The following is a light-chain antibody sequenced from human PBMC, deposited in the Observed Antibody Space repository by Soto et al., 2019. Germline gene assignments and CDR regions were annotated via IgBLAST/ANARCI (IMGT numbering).Light chain of an antibody. CDR2: AES. CDR3: QQSYSTPYT. Sequence: DIQMTQSPSSLSASVGDRVTITCRASQSISSYLNWYQQKPGKAPKLLIYAESSLQSGVPSRFSGSGSGTDFTLTISSLQPEDFATYYCQQSYSTPYTLGQGTKLDIK. V-gene: IGKV1-39*01. CDR1: QSISSY. J-gene: IGKJ2*01.